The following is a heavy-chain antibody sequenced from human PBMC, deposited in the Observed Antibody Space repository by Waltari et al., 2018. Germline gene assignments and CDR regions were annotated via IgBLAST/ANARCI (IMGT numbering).Heavy chain of an antibody. J-gene: IGHJ4*02. CDR3: ARKAYSSSWYPFDY. V-gene: IGHV4-34*01. CDR2: INHSGST. Sequence: QVQLQQWGAGLLKPSETLSLTCAVYGGSFRGYYWSWLRQPPGKGLEWIGEINHSGSTNYNPSLKSRVTISVDTSKNQFSLKLSSVTAADTAVYYCARKAYSSSWYPFDYWGQGTLVPLSS. D-gene: IGHD6-13*01. CDR1: GGSFRGYY.